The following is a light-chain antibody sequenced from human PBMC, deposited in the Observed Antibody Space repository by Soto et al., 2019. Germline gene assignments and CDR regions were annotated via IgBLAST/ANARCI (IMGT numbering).Light chain of an antibody. CDR2: GVS. CDR1: SSDIGGYNY. J-gene: IGLJ1*01. V-gene: IGLV2-14*01. Sequence: QSVLTQPASVSGSPGQSITISCIGTSSDIGGYNYVSWYQQHPGKAPKLIIYGVSKRPSGVSDRFSGSKSGNTASLTISGLQAEDEADYYCDSYTGSSTYVFGTGTKLTVL. CDR3: DSYTGSSTYV.